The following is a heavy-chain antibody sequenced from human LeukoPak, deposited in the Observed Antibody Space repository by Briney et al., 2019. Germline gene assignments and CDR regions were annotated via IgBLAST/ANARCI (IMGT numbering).Heavy chain of an antibody. CDR3: ARRLDCSGGSCYWEGAFDI. Sequence: SETLSFTCTVSGGSISSYYWSWIRQPPGKGLEWIGYIYYSGSTNYNPSLKSRVTISVDTSKNQFSLKLSSVTAADTAVYYCARRLDCSGGSCYWEGAFDIWGQGTMVTVSS. V-gene: IGHV4-59*01. J-gene: IGHJ3*02. D-gene: IGHD2-15*01. CDR2: IYYSGST. CDR1: GGSISSYY.